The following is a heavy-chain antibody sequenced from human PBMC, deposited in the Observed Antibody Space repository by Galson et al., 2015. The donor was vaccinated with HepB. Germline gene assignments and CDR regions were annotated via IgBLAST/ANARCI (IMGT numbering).Heavy chain of an antibody. J-gene: IGHJ3*02. CDR3: ARDGNYYDSSDYYYDAFDI. CDR2: IKEDGSAK. CDR1: EFTFSSSW. Sequence: SLRLSCAASEFTFSSSWMTWVRQAPGKGLEWVANIKEDGSAKNYVDSVKGRFTISRDNAKSSLYLQMNSLRAEDTAVYYWARDGNYYDSSDYYYDAFDIWGQGTMVTVSS. D-gene: IGHD3-22*01. V-gene: IGHV3-7*01.